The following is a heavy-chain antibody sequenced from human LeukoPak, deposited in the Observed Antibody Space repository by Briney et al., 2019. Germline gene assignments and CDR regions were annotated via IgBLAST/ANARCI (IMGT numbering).Heavy chain of an antibody. CDR1: GGTFSSNA. D-gene: IGHD5-12*01. CDR3: ARGRRYSGYDLDY. Sequence: SVKFSWKASGGTFSSNAISWVRQDPGQGLEWMVGVIPIFGTANYAQKFQGRVTITADKSTSTAYMELSSLRSEDTAVYYCARGRRYSGYDLDYWGQGTLVTVSS. J-gene: IGHJ4*02. CDR2: VIPIFGTA. V-gene: IGHV1-69*06.